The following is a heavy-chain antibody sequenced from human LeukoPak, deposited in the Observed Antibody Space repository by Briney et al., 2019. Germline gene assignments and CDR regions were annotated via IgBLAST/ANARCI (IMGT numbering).Heavy chain of an antibody. V-gene: IGHV3-74*01. Sequence: GGSLRLVCTACGFTFSSYWMHWVRQAPGKGLVWVSRINSDGGSTSYADSVKGRFTISRDDAKNTLYLQMNSLRAEDTAVYYCARRIQGMAPYYFDYWGQGTLVTVSS. D-gene: IGHD5-24*01. CDR1: GFTFSSYW. CDR3: ARRIQGMAPYYFDY. J-gene: IGHJ4*02. CDR2: INSDGGST.